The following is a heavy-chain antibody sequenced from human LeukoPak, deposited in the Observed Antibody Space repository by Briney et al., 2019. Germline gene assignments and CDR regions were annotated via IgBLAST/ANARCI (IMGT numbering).Heavy chain of an antibody. CDR1: GFIFNDYA. V-gene: IGHV3-9*01. Sequence: GGSLRLSCAASGFIFNDYAMHWVRQAPGKGLEWVSGISRDSGTIVYADSVKGRFTISRDNARNSLYLQMNSLRVEDTAVYYCARDCPLTVAPLCIFDYWGQGTLVTVSS. D-gene: IGHD2-2*01. J-gene: IGHJ4*02. CDR2: ISRDSGTI. CDR3: ARDCPLTVAPLCIFDY.